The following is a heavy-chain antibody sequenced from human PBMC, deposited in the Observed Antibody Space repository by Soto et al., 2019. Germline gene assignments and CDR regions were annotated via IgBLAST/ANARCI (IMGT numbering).Heavy chain of an antibody. J-gene: IGHJ4*02. CDR2: IIPILGIA. CDR1: GGTFSSYT. D-gene: IGHD2-15*01. V-gene: IGHV1-69*02. Sequence: QVQLVQSGAEVTKPGSSVKVSCKASGGTFSSYTISWVRQAPGQGLEWMGRIIPILGIANYAQKFQGRVTITADKSTSTDYMELSSLRSEDTAVYYCARPNLGYCSGGSCYSFVYWGQGTLVTVSS. CDR3: ARPNLGYCSGGSCYSFVY.